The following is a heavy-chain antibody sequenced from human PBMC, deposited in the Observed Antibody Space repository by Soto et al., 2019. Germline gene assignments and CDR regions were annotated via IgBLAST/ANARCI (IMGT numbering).Heavy chain of an antibody. J-gene: IGHJ4*02. D-gene: IGHD2-15*01. CDR3: ARDGGTFAADY. CDR1: GYRFSSYG. CDR2: ISAYNSNT. Sequence: ASVKVSCKASGYRFSSYGITWVRQAPGQGLEWMGWISAYNSNTHYAQKVQGRVTMTTDTSTSMAYMELRSLRSDDTAVYYCARDGGTFAADYWGQGTLVTVSS. V-gene: IGHV1-18*04.